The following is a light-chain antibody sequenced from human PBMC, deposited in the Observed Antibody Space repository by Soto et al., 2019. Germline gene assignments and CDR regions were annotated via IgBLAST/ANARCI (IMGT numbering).Light chain of an antibody. Sequence: ELLLSQSQATLSRSPRARATPPSRASQSVSSYLAWYQQKPGQAPRLLIYDASNRATGIPARFSGSGSGTDFTLTISSLEPEDFAVYYCQQRSNWPPITFGQGTRLEI. CDR1: QSVSSY. J-gene: IGKJ5*01. V-gene: IGKV3-11*01. CDR2: DAS. CDR3: QQRSNWPPIT.